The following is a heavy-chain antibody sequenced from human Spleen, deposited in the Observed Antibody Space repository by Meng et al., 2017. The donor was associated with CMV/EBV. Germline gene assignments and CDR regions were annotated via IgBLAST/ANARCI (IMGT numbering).Heavy chain of an antibody. V-gene: IGHV3-7*03. CDR2: IKHDGREK. Sequence: GESLKISCAASGFTFSDYCMSWVRQAPGKGLEWVANIKHDGREKYYVDSVKGRFTISRDKSTNTVYMEMSGLRSEDTAVYYCASPLTYYYGSGSYSYGMDVWGQGTTVTVSS. CDR3: ASPLTYYYGSGSYSYGMDV. CDR1: GFTFSDYC. D-gene: IGHD3-10*01. J-gene: IGHJ6*02.